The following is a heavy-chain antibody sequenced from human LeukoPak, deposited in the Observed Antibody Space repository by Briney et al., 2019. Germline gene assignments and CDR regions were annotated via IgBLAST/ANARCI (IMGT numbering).Heavy chain of an antibody. J-gene: IGHJ4*02. CDR2: IYYSGST. CDR1: GGSISSSSYY. D-gene: IGHD1-26*01. V-gene: IGHV4-39*07. CDR3: ARGNTYGSYFGY. Sequence: PSETLSLTCTVSGGSISSSSYYWGWIRQSPGKGLEWIGSIYYSGSTYYNPSLKSRVTISLDTSKNQFSLKLSSVTAADTAVYYCARGNTYGSYFGYWGQGTLVTVSS.